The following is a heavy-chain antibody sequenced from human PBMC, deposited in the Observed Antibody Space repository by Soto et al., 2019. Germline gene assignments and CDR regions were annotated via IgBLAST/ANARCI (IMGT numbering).Heavy chain of an antibody. CDR2: IIPILGIA. CDR1: GGTFSSYT. D-gene: IGHD1-7*01. J-gene: IGHJ3*02. CDR3: AGILGRYNWNYYAFDI. Sequence: QVQLVQSGAEVKKPGSSVKVSCKASGGTFSSYTISWVRQAPGQGLEWMGRIIPILGIANYAQKFQGRVTITADKSTSTAYMELSSLRSEDTAVYYCAGILGRYNWNYYAFDIWGQGTMVTVSS. V-gene: IGHV1-69*02.